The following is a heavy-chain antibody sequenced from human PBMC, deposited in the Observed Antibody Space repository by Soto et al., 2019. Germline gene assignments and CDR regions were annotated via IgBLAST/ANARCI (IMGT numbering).Heavy chain of an antibody. V-gene: IGHV4-30-4*01. CDR1: GGSISSGDYY. Sequence: QVQLQESGPGLVKPSQTLSLTCTVSGGSISSGDYYWSWIRQPPGKGLEWIGYIDYSGNTYYSPSLMSRGTTSEDTSKNHSSLKLSSVTAADTAVYYCARERPDGTRLDPWGQGTLVTVSS. J-gene: IGHJ5*02. CDR2: IDYSGNT. CDR3: ARERPDGTRLDP. D-gene: IGHD2-2*01.